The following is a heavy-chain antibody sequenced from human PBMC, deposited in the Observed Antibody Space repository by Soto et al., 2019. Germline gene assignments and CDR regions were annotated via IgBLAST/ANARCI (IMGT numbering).Heavy chain of an antibody. Sequence: QVQLQESGPGLVKPSQTLPLTCAVSGDSISSGSYYWTWIRQHPGKGLEWIGYISNSGNTYYNPSIKSRVTISLDTSKNQFALELNSVTAADTAVYYCGDTVTGSSNVDPWGQGTLVTVSS. V-gene: IGHV4-31*11. D-gene: IGHD3-9*01. CDR3: GDTVTGSSNVDP. CDR1: GDSISSGSYY. J-gene: IGHJ5*02. CDR2: ISNSGNT.